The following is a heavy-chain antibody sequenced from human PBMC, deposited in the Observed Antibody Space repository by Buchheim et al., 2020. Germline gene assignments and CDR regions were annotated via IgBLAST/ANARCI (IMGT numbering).Heavy chain of an antibody. J-gene: IGHJ4*02. V-gene: IGHV3-21*01. D-gene: IGHD4-17*01. CDR3: ARGELITVTSPFDY. Sequence: EVQLVESGGGLVKPGGSLRLSCAASGFTFSSYSMNWVRQAPGKGLEWVSSISSSTTYIYYADSVKGRFTISRDNAKNSLYLQMNSLRAEDTAVYYCARGELITVTSPFDYWGQGTL. CDR1: GFTFSSYS. CDR2: ISSSTTYI.